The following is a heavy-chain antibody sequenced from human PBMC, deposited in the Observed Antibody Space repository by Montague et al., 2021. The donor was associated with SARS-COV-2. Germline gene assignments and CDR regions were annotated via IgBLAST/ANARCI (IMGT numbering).Heavy chain of an antibody. CDR2: VYYSRSS. V-gene: IGHV4-59*02. J-gene: IGHJ4*02. CDR3: VRDPAPSGSGTFYDY. CDR1: GDSVSHDF. D-gene: IGHD1-26*01. Sequence: SDTLSLTRTVSGDSVSHDFWTWIRQPPGKGLEWIGYVYYSRSSSYNPSLRCRVSIAVDTSKNQFSLRLSTVTAADTAIYYCVRDPAPSGSGTFYDYWGQGTLVAVSS.